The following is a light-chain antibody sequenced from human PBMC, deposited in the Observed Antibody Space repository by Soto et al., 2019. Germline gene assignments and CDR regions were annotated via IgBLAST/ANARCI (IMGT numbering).Light chain of an antibody. CDR2: DAS. J-gene: IGKJ2*01. Sequence: EIVLTQSPATLSLSPGERATLSCRASQSVSSYLAWYQQKPGQVPRLLIYDASSRATGIPARFSGSGSGTDFTLTISSLEPEDFAVYYCQQHNNWRKTFGQGNKLEIK. V-gene: IGKV3-11*01. CDR1: QSVSSY. CDR3: QQHNNWRKT.